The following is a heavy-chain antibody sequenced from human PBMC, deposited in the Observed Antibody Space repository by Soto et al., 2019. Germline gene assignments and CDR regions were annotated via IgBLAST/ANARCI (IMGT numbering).Heavy chain of an antibody. J-gene: IGHJ6*02. CDR3: ARGAVTGSEYNYYYSGMDV. CDR2: IIPIFGTT. CDR1: GGTFSSYA. Sequence: QVQLVQSGAEVKKPGSSVKVSCKASGGTFSSYAIDWVRQAPGQGLEWMGGIIPIFGTTNYAQKLQGRVKLTADEATRTAYRELSTLRSEATAVYYCARGAVTGSEYNYYYSGMDVWGQGTTVTVSS. V-gene: IGHV1-69*12. D-gene: IGHD1-1*01.